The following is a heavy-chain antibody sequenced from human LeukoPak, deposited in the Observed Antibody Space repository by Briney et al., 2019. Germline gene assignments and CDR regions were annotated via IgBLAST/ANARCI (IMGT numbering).Heavy chain of an antibody. V-gene: IGHV1-69*05. CDR3: ARDGSQWELYAFDI. J-gene: IGHJ3*02. Sequence: SVKVSCKASGGTFSSYAISWVRQAPGQGLEWMGRIIPIFGTANYAQKFQGRVTITTDESTSTAYMELSSLRSEDTAVYYCARDGSQWELYAFDIWGQGTMVTVSS. CDR2: IIPIFGTA. D-gene: IGHD1-26*01. CDR1: GGTFSSYA.